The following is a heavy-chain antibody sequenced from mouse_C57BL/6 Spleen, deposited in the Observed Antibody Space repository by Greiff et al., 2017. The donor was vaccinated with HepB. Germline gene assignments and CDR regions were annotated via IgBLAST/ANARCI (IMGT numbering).Heavy chain of an antibody. CDR1: GFTFSDAW. CDR3: TRDWDEGYWYFDV. D-gene: IGHD4-1*01. V-gene: IGHV6-6*01. Sequence: EVKLLESGGGLVQPGGSMKLSCAASGFTFSDAWMDWVRQSPEKGLEWVAEIRNKANNHATYYAESVKGRFTISRDDSKSSVYLQMNSLRAEDTGIYYCTRDWDEGYWYFDVWGTGTTVTVSS. J-gene: IGHJ1*03. CDR2: IRNKANNHAT.